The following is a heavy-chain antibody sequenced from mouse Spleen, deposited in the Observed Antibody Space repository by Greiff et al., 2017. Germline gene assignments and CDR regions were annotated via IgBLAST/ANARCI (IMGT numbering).Heavy chain of an antibody. CDR2: ISDGGSYT. V-gene: IGHV5-4*01. J-gene: IGHJ1*03. CDR3: AREEITTVVAPYWYFDV. D-gene: IGHD1-1*01. CDR1: GFTFSSYA. Sequence: EVMLVESGGGLVKPGGSLKLSCAASGFTFSSYAMSWVRQTPEKRLEWVATISDGGSYTYYPDNVKGRFTISRDNAKNNLYLQMSHLKSEDTAMYYCAREEITTVVAPYWYFDVWGTGTTVTVSS.